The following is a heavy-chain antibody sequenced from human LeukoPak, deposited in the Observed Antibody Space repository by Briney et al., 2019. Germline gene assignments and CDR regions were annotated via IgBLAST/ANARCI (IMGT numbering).Heavy chain of an antibody. J-gene: IGHJ4*02. CDR2: IDSSSNYI. Sequence: GGSLRLSCAASGFTFSSYSMNWVRQAPGKGLEWVSSIDSSSNYIYYADSVKGRFTTSRDNAENSLYLQMNSLRADDTAVYYCARLPGYCSSTSCSSNNDYWGQGTLVTVSS. D-gene: IGHD2-2*01. CDR1: GFTFSSYS. V-gene: IGHV3-21*01. CDR3: ARLPGYCSSTSCSSNNDY.